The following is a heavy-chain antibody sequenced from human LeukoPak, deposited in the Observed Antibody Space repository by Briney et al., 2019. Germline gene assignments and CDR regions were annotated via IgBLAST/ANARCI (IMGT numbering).Heavy chain of an antibody. CDR3: ARGAGYSSSWYSYYYYYMDV. Sequence: ASVKVSCKASGYTFTGYYMHWVRQAPGQGLEWMGWINPNSGGTNYAQKLQGRVTMTTDTSTSTAYMELSSLRSEDTAVYYCARGAGYSSSWYSYYYYYMDVWGKGTTVTVSS. V-gene: IGHV1-2*02. J-gene: IGHJ6*03. CDR2: INPNSGGT. CDR1: GYTFTGYY. D-gene: IGHD6-13*01.